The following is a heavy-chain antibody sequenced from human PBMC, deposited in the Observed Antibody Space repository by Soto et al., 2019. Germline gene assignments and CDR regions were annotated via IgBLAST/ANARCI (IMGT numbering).Heavy chain of an antibody. V-gene: IGHV4-31*03. J-gene: IGHJ3*02. CDR2: IYYSGST. D-gene: IGHD3-10*01. Sequence: SETLSLTCTVSGGSISSGGYYWSWIRQHPGKGLEWIGYIYYSGSTYYNPSLKSRVTISVDTSKNQFSLKLSSVTAADTAVYYCARDWVVGVGDAFDIWGQGTMFTVS. CDR1: GGSISSGGYY. CDR3: ARDWVVGVGDAFDI.